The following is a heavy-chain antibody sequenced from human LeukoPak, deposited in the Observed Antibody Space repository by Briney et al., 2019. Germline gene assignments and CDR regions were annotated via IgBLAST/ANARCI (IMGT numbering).Heavy chain of an antibody. CDR1: GGTFSSYA. V-gene: IGHV1-69*04. CDR3: ARGRPNLGFWSGYYSAYFDY. D-gene: IGHD3-3*01. J-gene: IGHJ4*02. CDR2: IIPILGIA. Sequence: ASVKVSCKASGGTFSSYAISWVPQARGQGLECMGRIIPILGIANYAQKFQGRVTITTDESTSTAYMELSSLRSEDTAVYYCARGRPNLGFWSGYYSAYFDYWGQGTLVTVSS.